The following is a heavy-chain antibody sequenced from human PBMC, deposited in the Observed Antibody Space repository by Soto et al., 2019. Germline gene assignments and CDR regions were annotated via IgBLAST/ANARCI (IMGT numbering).Heavy chain of an antibody. V-gene: IGHV4-34*01. CDR2: INHSGST. Sequence: QVQLQQWGAGLLKPSETLSLTCAVYGGSFSGYYWSWIRQPPGKGLEWIGEINHSGSTNYNPSLKSRVTISVDTSKNQFSLKLSSVTAADTAVYYCARLYCSSTSCYTVPKNWFDPWGQGTLVTVSS. J-gene: IGHJ5*02. CDR3: ARLYCSSTSCYTVPKNWFDP. CDR1: GGSFSGYY. D-gene: IGHD2-2*02.